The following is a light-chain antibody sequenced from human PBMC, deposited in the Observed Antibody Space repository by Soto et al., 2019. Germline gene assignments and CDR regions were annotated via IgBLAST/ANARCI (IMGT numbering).Light chain of an antibody. CDR3: CLSYSDGREV. V-gene: IGLV7-46*01. J-gene: IGLJ2*01. CDR1: TGPVTSSQF. CDR2: ETD. Sequence: QAVVTQEPSLTVSPGGTVTLTCGSSTGPVTSSQFPYWFQQKPGQAPRTLICETDHKHSSAPARFSGSLLGGKAAVTLAGAQHEDEAEYFGCLSYSDGREVFGGGTKLTVL.